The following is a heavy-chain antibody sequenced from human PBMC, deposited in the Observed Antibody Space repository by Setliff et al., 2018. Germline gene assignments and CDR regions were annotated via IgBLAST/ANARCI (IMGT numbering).Heavy chain of an antibody. D-gene: IGHD3-22*01. J-gene: IGHJ4*02. CDR1: GFTFSSYA. CDR3: ARGGTYSSGPLDY. Sequence: PGESLKISCAASGFTFSSYAMHWVRQAPGKGLEYVSSISSSGGNIYYANSVKGRFIISRDNSKSTLFLQMGSLRAEDMSVYYRARGGTYSSGPLDYWGQGILVTVSS. V-gene: IGHV3-64*01. CDR2: ISSSGGNI.